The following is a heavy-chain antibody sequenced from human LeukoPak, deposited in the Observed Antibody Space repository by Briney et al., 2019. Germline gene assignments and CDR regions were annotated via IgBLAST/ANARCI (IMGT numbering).Heavy chain of an antibody. CDR3: ANQEYYYGSGSYYNPLPFDY. V-gene: IGHV3-48*02. CDR2: ISSATTTI. CDR1: GFTLSAYS. D-gene: IGHD3-10*01. J-gene: IGHJ4*02. Sequence: GGSLRLSCAASGFTLSAYSMNWVRQAPGKGLEWISYISSATTTIHYADSVKGRFTISRDNAKNTLYLQMNSLRDEDTAVYYCANQEYYYGSGSYYNPLPFDYWGQGTQVTVSS.